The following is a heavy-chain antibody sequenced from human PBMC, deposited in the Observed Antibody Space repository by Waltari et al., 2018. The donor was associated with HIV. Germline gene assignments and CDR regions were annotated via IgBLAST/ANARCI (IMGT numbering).Heavy chain of an antibody. CDR2: FNHRGNI. J-gene: IGHJ4*02. Sequence: QVHLQQSGAGLLQPSETLSLTCTVSGGSFSGYYWSWIRQPPGQGLEWIGEFNHRGNINYNPSLKSRLIISVDTSKRQFSLRLKSVTAADTAVYYCSREGYGGNPANNFDFWGQGTLVSVSS. V-gene: IGHV4-34*01. CDR1: GGSFSGYY. CDR3: SREGYGGNPANNFDF. D-gene: IGHD2-15*01.